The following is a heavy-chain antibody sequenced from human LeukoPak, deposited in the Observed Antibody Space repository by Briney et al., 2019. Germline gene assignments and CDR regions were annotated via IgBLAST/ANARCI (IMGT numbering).Heavy chain of an antibody. J-gene: IGHJ4*02. V-gene: IGHV4-59*11. CDR2: VFDSGRT. Sequence: KPSETLSLTCTVSGGSMTTHHWNWIRQAPGKGLEWIGYVFDSGRTKVNPSLTSRVTLSTDTSKNQLSLRLSSVTAADTAVYYCTTIKRGDIFGYFDLWGQGILVTVSS. CDR3: TTIKRGDIFGYFDL. CDR1: GGSMTTHH. D-gene: IGHD5-18*01.